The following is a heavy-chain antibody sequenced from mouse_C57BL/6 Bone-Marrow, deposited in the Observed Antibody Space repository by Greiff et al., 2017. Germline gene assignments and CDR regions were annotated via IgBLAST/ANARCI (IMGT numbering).Heavy chain of an antibody. J-gene: IGHJ4*01. CDR1: GYTFTSYW. D-gene: IGHD2-1*01. V-gene: IGHV1-55*01. CDR3: ARGPYGNYAYCYAMDD. CDR2: IYPGSGST. Sequence: VQLQQPGAELVKPGASVKMSCKASGYTFTSYWITWVKQRPGQGLEWIGAIYPGSGSTNYNDKFKRTATLTVDTASSTASMQLSSLTSEDTAVYYYARGPYGNYAYCYAMDDWGQGTSVTVSS.